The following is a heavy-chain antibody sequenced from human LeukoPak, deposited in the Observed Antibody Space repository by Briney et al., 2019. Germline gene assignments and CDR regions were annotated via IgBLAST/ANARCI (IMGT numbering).Heavy chain of an antibody. J-gene: IGHJ4*02. CDR3: ARVSWGSGYDMDY. CDR1: GGSISSGGYY. CDR2: IYYSGST. Sequence: SETLSPTCTVSGGSISSGGYYWSWIRQHPGKGLEWIGYIYYSGSTYYNPSLKSRVTISVDTSKNQFSLKLSSVTAADTAVYYCARVSWGSGYDMDYWGQGTLVTVSS. D-gene: IGHD5-12*01. V-gene: IGHV4-31*03.